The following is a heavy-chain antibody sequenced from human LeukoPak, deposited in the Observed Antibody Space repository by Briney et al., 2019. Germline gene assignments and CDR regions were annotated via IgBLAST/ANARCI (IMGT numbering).Heavy chain of an antibody. Sequence: SETLSLTCAVYGGSFSGYYWSWIRQHPGKGLEWIGYIYYSGSTYYNPSLKSRVTISVDTSKSQFSLKLSSVTAADTAVYYCARVSDSQYNWFDPWGQGTLVTVSS. J-gene: IGHJ5*02. D-gene: IGHD6-25*01. V-gene: IGHV4-31*11. CDR1: GGSFSGYY. CDR3: ARVSDSQYNWFDP. CDR2: IYYSGST.